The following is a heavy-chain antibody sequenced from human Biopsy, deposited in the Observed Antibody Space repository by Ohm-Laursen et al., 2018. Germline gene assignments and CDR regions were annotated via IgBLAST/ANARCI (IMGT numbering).Heavy chain of an antibody. CDR2: INTSGRTI. D-gene: IGHD6-25*01. J-gene: IGHJ4*02. V-gene: IGHV3-11*01. CDR1: GFSFSDYY. CDR3: ARAAALSKSDY. Sequence: SLRLSCAASGFSFSDYYMSWVRQVPGKGLEWLAYINTSGRTIYYPDSVRGRFTISRDNAENSLFLQMDSLRAEDTGVYYCARAAALSKSDYWGQGILVTVSS.